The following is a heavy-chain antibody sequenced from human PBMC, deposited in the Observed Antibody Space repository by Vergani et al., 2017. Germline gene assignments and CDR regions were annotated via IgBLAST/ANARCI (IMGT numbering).Heavy chain of an antibody. CDR3: ARSDFWSGYTPKYYYYYYMDV. CDR2: ISSSSSYI. CDR1: GFTFRSYS. J-gene: IGHJ6*03. D-gene: IGHD3-3*01. V-gene: IGHV3-21*01. Sequence: EVQLVESGGGLVKPGGSLRLSCAASGFTFRSYSMNWVRQAPGKGLEWVSSISSSSSYIYYADSVKGRFTISRDNAKNSLYLQMNSLRAEDTAVYYCARSDFWSGYTPKYYYYYYMDVWGKGTTVTVSS.